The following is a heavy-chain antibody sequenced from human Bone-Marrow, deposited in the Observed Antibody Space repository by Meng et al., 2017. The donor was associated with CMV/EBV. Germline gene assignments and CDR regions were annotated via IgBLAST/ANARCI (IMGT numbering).Heavy chain of an antibody. V-gene: IGHV4-61*01. CDR2: TWFGRGT. D-gene: IGHD4-23*01. J-gene: IGHJ2*01. CDR1: GGVVSSATYH. CDR3: ASSMVVTPHWYFDL. Sequence: SETLSLTCIVSGGVVSSATYHWNWIRQPPGKGLEWIGQTWFGRGTNYNPSLKSRLTISVDTSKNQFSLQLSSVSAADTAIYYCASSMVVTPHWYFDLWGRGTLVTVSS.